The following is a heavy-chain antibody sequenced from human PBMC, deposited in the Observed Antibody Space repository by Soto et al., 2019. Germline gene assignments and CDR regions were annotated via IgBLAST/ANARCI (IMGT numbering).Heavy chain of an antibody. V-gene: IGHV1-58*01. CDR2: IVVGSGNT. Sequence: ASVKVSCKASGFTFTSSAVQWVRQARGQRLEWIGWIVVGSGNTSYAQKFQERVTITRDMSTSTAYMELSSLRSEDTAVYYCAADLRWELHSYYYGMDVWGQGTTVTVSS. CDR3: AADLRWELHSYYYGMDV. CDR1: GFTFTSSA. J-gene: IGHJ6*02. D-gene: IGHD1-26*01.